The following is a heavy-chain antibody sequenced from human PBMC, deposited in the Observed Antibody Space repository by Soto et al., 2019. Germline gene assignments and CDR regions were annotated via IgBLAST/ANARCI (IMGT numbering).Heavy chain of an antibody. J-gene: IGHJ6*02. D-gene: IGHD3-3*01. CDR3: ARGVMGYDFWSGYYTIRYGMDV. CDR1: GFTFSDYY. Sequence: SLRLSCAASGFTFSDYYMSWIRQAPGKGLEWVSYISSSGSTIYYADSVKGRFTISRDNAKNSLYLQMNSLRAEDTAVYYCARGVMGYDFWSGYYTIRYGMDVWGQGTTVTVYS. V-gene: IGHV3-11*01. CDR2: ISSSGSTI.